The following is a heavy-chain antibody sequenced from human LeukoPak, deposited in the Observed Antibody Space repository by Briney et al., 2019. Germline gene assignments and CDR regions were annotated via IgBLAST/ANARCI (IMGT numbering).Heavy chain of an antibody. D-gene: IGHD6-6*01. V-gene: IGHV3-30*02. J-gene: IGHJ4*02. CDR1: GFTFSSYG. CDR3: AKDQERYSSSSAFDY. Sequence: PGGSLRLSCAASGFTFSSYGVHWVRQAPGKGLEWVAFIRYDGSNKYYADSVKGRFTISRDNSKNTLYLQMNSLRAEDTAVYYCAKDQERYSSSSAFDYWGQGTLVTVSS. CDR2: IRYDGSNK.